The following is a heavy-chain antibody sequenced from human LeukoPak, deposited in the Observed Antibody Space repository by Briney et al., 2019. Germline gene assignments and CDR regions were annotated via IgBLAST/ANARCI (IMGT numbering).Heavy chain of an antibody. CDR1: GFTFSRNA. CDR2: LSGSGGDT. D-gene: IGHD4-17*01. V-gene: IGHV3-23*01. CDR3: AKDFSGGDDYGDYGHVETVDC. Sequence: SGGSLRLSCAASGFTFSRNAMSWVRQAPGKGLEWVSSLSGSGGDTYYADSVKGRFTISRDNSKNTVYLQMNSLRAEDTAVYYCAKDFSGGDDYGDYGHVETVDCWGQGTLVTVSS. J-gene: IGHJ4*02.